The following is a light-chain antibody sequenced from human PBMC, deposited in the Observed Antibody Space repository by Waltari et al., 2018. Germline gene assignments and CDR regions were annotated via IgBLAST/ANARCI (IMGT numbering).Light chain of an antibody. J-gene: IGKJ1*01. CDR3: QQRSNWPGT. CDR1: QSVSSF. Sequence: EIALTQSPATLSLSPGERANLSCRASQSVSSFLAWYQQKPGQAPRILIYDASNRATGIPARFSGSGSGTDFTLTISSLEPEDFAVYYCQQRSNWPGTFGQGTKVEIK. CDR2: DAS. V-gene: IGKV3-11*01.